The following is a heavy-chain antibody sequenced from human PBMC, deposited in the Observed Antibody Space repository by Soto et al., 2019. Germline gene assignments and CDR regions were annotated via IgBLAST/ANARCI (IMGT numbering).Heavy chain of an antibody. CDR3: ARANRFSQLYYYYFGMDV. J-gene: IGHJ6*02. V-gene: IGHV3-30-3*01. CDR1: GFRFTTYA. D-gene: IGHD1-1*01. Sequence: QVQLVESGGGVVQPGKSLRLSCAASGFRFTTYAMHWVRQAPGKGLDWVAVISNDGSTEYSSDSVKGRFTISRDNSKNTIYLQMNSLRTEDTAIYYCARANRFSQLYYYYFGMDVWGQGTTVTVSS. CDR2: ISNDGSTE.